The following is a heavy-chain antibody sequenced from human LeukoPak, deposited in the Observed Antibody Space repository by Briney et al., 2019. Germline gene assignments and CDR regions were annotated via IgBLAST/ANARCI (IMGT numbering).Heavy chain of an antibody. CDR1: GFTFRTYS. J-gene: IGHJ4*02. CDR2: ISSGSSTI. Sequence: GGSLRLSCAASGFTFRTYSMNGVRQAPGKGLDWVSYISSGSSTIYYADSVKGRFTISRDNAKNSLSLQMNSLRAEDTAVYYCASRNDYWGQGTLVTVSS. V-gene: IGHV3-48*04. D-gene: IGHD1-14*01. CDR3: ASRNDY.